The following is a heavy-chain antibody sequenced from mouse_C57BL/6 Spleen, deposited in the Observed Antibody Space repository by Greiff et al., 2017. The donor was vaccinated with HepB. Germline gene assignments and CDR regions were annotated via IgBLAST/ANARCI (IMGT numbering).Heavy chain of an antibody. D-gene: IGHD1-1*01. V-gene: IGHV1-85*01. J-gene: IGHJ4*01. CDR1: GYTFTSYD. CDR2: IYPRDGST. Sequence: VQLQQSGPELVKPGASVKLSCKASGYTFTSYDINWVKQRPGQGLEWIGWIYPRDGSTKYNEKFKGKATLTVDTSSSTAYMELHSLTSEDSAVYFCARSPYYYGSSYKAAMDYWGQGTSVTVSS. CDR3: ARSPYYYGSSYKAAMDY.